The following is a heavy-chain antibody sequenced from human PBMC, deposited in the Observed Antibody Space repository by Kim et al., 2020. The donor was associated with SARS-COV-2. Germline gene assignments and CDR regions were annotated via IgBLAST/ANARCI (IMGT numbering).Heavy chain of an antibody. Sequence: ASVTVSCKASGYTFTSYGISCVRQAPGQGLEWMGWISAYNVNTNSAQKLQSRVTMTTDTSTSTAYMELRSLRSDDTAVYYCARDCSSTSCYYYYYYGMDVWGQGTTDTVSS. J-gene: IGHJ6*01. D-gene: IGHD2-2*01. V-gene: IGHV1-18*01. CDR3: ARDCSSTSCYYYYYYGMDV. CDR2: ISAYNVNT. CDR1: GYTFTSYG.